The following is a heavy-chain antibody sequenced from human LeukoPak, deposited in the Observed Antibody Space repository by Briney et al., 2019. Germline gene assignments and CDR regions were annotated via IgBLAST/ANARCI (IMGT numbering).Heavy chain of an antibody. CDR3: ARGPLIGEHYHYYMDV. J-gene: IGHJ6*03. Sequence: ASVKVSCKASVYSFSTFAINWVRQAPGQGLEWMGWMNPNTAKTGYAQSFQGRVTITGNTSISTVDMELSSLTSDDTAVYYCARGPLIGEHYHYYMDVWGKGTMVTVS. CDR1: VYSFSTFA. CDR2: MNPNTAKT. D-gene: IGHD7-27*01. V-gene: IGHV1-8*03.